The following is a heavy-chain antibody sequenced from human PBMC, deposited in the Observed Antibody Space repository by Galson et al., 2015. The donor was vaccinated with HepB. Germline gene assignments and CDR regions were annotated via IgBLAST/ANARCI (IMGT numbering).Heavy chain of an antibody. CDR1: GGTFSSYA. Sequence: SVKVSCKASGGTFSSYAISWVRQAPGQGLEWMGGIIPIFGTANYAQKFQGRVTITADESTSTAYMELSSRRSEDTAVYYCARGNGRLLGWLSHFDYWGQGTLVTVSS. V-gene: IGHV1-69*13. CDR2: IIPIFGTA. D-gene: IGHD3-3*01. CDR3: ARGNGRLLGWLSHFDY. J-gene: IGHJ4*02.